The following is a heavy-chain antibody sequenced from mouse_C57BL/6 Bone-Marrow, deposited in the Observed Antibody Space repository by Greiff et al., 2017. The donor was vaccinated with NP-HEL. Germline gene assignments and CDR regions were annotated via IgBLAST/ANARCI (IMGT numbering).Heavy chain of an antibody. Sequence: VQLQQSGAELARPGASVKLSCKASGYTFTSYGISWVKQRTGQGLEWIGEIYPRSGNTYYNEKFKGKATLTADKSSSTAYMELRSLTSEDAAVYFCARGGYGSPFDYWGQGTTLTVSS. V-gene: IGHV1-81*01. D-gene: IGHD1-1*01. CDR2: IYPRSGNT. J-gene: IGHJ2*01. CDR1: GYTFTSYG. CDR3: ARGGYGSPFDY.